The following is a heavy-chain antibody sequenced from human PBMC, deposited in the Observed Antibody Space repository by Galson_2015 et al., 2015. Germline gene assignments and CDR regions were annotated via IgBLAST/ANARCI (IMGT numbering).Heavy chain of an antibody. V-gene: IGHV3-53*01. D-gene: IGHD6-13*01. CDR2: IYSGGST. CDR3: ARDGSSRHRPGPPHWYFDL. Sequence: SLRLSCAASGFTVSSSYMSWVRQAPGKGLEWVSVIYSGGSTYYADSVKGRFTISRDNSKNTLYLQINSLRAEDTAVYYCARDGSSRHRPGPPHWYFDLWGRGTLVTVSS. CDR1: GFTVSSSY. J-gene: IGHJ2*01.